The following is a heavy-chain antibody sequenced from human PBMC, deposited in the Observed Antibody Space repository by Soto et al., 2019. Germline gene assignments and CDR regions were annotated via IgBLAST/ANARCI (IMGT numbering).Heavy chain of an antibody. V-gene: IGHV3-11*01. J-gene: IGHJ6*02. Sequence: QVQLVESGGDLVEPGRSLRLSCAVSGFTFNDYYMSWIRQAPGKGLEWVSYISSRGSSIYYADSVKGRFTISRDNARDSLYLQMNGLRAEDTAVYYCARGGPFANYYNYGMDIWGQGTTVTVSS. CDR3: ARGGPFANYYNYGMDI. CDR2: ISSRGSSI. CDR1: GFTFNDYY.